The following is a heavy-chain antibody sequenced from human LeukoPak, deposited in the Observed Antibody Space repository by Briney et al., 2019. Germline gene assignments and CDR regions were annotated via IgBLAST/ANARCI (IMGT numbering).Heavy chain of an antibody. D-gene: IGHD3-16*02. CDR1: GFTFSSYG. Sequence: GGSLRLSCAASGFTFSSYGMSWVRQAPGKRLEWVSAISGSGGRTYYADSVKGRFTISRDNSKNTLYLQMNSLRAEDTAVYYCAKLGGLGELSADFDYWGQGTLVTVSS. J-gene: IGHJ4*02. CDR3: AKLGGLGELSADFDY. CDR2: ISGSGGRT. V-gene: IGHV3-23*01.